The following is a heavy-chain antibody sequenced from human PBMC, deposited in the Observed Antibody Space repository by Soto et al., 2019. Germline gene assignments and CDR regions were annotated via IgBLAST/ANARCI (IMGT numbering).Heavy chain of an antibody. CDR1: GYTFTNYG. Sequence: QVQLLQSGAEVKKPGASVKVSCNASGYTFTNYGITWLRQAPGQGLEWMGWISAYNGDTHYTQRLQGRVTMTTDTSTSTAYMELRGLRSDDTAVYYCARVRQLDAYFYYYMDVWGKGTTVTVSS. CDR2: ISAYNGDT. D-gene: IGHD6-6*01. V-gene: IGHV1-18*01. CDR3: ARVRQLDAYFYYYMDV. J-gene: IGHJ6*03.